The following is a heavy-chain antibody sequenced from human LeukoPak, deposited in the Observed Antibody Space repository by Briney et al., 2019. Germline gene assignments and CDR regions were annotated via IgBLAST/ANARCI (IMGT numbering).Heavy chain of an antibody. D-gene: IGHD4-17*01. CDR2: INHSGST. CDR3: ARDDTQNDYGDPFDY. CDR1: GGSFSGYY. J-gene: IGHJ4*02. Sequence: PSETLSLTCAVYGGSFSGYYWSWIRQPPGKGLEWIGEINHSGSTNYNPSLKSRVTISVDTSKNQFSLKLSSVTAADTAVYYCARDDTQNDYGDPFDYWGQGTLVTVSS. V-gene: IGHV4-34*01.